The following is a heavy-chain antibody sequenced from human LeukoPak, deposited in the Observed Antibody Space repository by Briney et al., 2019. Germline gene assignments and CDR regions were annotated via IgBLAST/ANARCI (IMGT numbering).Heavy chain of an antibody. Sequence: LPGGSLRLSCAASGFTFSSYAMSWVRQAPGKGLEWVSAISGSGGSTYYADSVKGRFTISRDNSKNTLYLQMNSLRAEDTAVYYCAKVLVLLWFGEGFGFDYWGQGTLVTVSS. CDR3: AKVLVLLWFGEGFGFDY. J-gene: IGHJ4*02. D-gene: IGHD3-10*01. V-gene: IGHV3-23*01. CDR2: ISGSGGST. CDR1: GFTFSSYA.